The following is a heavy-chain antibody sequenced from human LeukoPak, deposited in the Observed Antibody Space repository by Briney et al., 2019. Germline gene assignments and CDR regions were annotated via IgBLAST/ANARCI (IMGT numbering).Heavy chain of an antibody. D-gene: IGHD3-22*01. J-gene: IGHJ4*02. CDR1: GDSIRRGNYY. CDR3: ARDDFDNSGYRPFYF. CDR2: INPSGST. V-gene: IGHV4-61*02. Sequence: PSETLSLTCSVSGDSIRRGNYYWSWIRQSPGKGLEWIGRINPSGSTNYNTSLKSRVTMSLDTSKNQFSLRLTSVTAAGTAVYYCARDDFDNSGYRPFYFWGQGSRVTVSS.